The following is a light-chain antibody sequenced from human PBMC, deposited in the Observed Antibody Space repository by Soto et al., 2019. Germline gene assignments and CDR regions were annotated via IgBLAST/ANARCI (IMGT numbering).Light chain of an antibody. CDR3: QHYNTYWT. V-gene: IGKV1-5*03. Sequence: DIQMPPSPSTLSGSLVSSVTITGRASQTISSWLAWYQQTPGTAPKLLIYKASSLESGLPSRFSGGGFGTESTLTISRLHPDDFASYYCQHYNTYWTFGQGTRVEIK. CDR1: QTISSW. J-gene: IGKJ5*01. CDR2: KAS.